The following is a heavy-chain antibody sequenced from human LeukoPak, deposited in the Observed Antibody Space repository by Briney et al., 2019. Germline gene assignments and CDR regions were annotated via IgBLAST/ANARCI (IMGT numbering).Heavy chain of an antibody. J-gene: IGHJ3*02. CDR3: ARGRGNIVGATRAFDI. CDR2: ISSSSSYI. Sequence: GGSLRLSCAASGFTFSSYSMNWVRQAPGKGLEWVSSISSSSSYIYYADSVKGRFTISRDNAKNSLYLQMNSLRAEDTAVYYCARGRGNIVGATRAFDIWGQGTMITVSS. D-gene: IGHD1-26*01. V-gene: IGHV3-21*01. CDR1: GFTFSSYS.